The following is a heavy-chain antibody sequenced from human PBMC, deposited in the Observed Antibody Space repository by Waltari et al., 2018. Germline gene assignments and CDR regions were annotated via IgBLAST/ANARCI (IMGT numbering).Heavy chain of an antibody. CDR2: INAGKGNR. CDR1: GYTFTSYA. D-gene: IGHD2-8*01. CDR3: ASMGRWPGIGVGYFQH. V-gene: IGHV1-3*01. Sequence: QVQLVQSGAEVKKPGASVKVSCKASGYTFTSYAMHWVRQAPGRRLEWMGWINAGKGNRKNSQEFEGRDTNTRDTAASTAYMGLSSLRSEDTAGYYCASMGRWPGIGVGYFQHWGQGTLVTVSS. J-gene: IGHJ1*01.